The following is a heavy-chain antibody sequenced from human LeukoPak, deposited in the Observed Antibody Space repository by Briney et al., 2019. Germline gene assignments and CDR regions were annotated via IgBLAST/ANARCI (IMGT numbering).Heavy chain of an antibody. V-gene: IGHV3-30*03. Sequence: GGSLRLSCAASGFTFSSYRMNWVRQAPGKGLEGVAVISYDGRNKYYGDSVKGRFTISRDNSKNTLYLQMNSLRAEDTAVYYCARDLGQYYDTSDNWFDPWGQGTLVTVSS. J-gene: IGHJ5*02. CDR1: GFTFSSYR. CDR2: ISYDGRNK. D-gene: IGHD3-22*01. CDR3: ARDLGQYYDTSDNWFDP.